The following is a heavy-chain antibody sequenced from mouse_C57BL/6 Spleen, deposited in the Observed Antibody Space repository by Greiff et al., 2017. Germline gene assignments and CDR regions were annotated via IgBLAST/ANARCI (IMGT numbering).Heavy chain of an antibody. V-gene: IGHV1-72*01. Sequence: QVQLQQPGAELVKPGASVKLSCKASGYTFTSYWMHWVKQRPGRGLEWIGRIDPNSGGTKYNEKFKSKATLTVDKPSSTAYMQLSSLTAGDSAVYYWARRLPSGHYAMDYWGQGTSVTVSS. CDR2: IDPNSGGT. CDR3: ARRLPSGHYAMDY. J-gene: IGHJ4*01. CDR1: GYTFTSYW. D-gene: IGHD3-2*02.